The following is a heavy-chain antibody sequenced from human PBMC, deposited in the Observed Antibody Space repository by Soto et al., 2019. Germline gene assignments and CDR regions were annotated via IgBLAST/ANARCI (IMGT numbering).Heavy chain of an antibody. V-gene: IGHV1-8*01. D-gene: IGHD3-10*01. CDR1: GYTFTRSD. Sequence: GASVKVSCKASGYTFTRSDINWVRQATGQGLEWMGWMNPNSGNTGYAQKFQGRVTMNRNTSISTAYMELSSLRSEDTAVYYCARGRRDYLSSDYYYYYMDVWGKGTSVIGSS. CDR3: ARGRRDYLSSDYYYYYMDV. J-gene: IGHJ6*03. CDR2: MNPNSGNT.